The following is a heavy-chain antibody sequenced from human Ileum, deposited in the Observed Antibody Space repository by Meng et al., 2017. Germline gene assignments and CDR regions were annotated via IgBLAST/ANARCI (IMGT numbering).Heavy chain of an antibody. J-gene: IGHJ4*02. Sequence: QVQLQESAPGLVEPSGTLSLTCTVSGGPISSSFYWSWVRQSPGKGLEWIGQIYLAGSPNYNPSLESRVTISVDKSKNQFSLRLTSVTAADTAIFYCVRHGGKYFDSWGQGTLVTVSS. V-gene: IGHV4-4*02. D-gene: IGHD2-15*01. CDR1: GGPISSSFY. CDR2: IYLAGSP. CDR3: VRHGGKYFDS.